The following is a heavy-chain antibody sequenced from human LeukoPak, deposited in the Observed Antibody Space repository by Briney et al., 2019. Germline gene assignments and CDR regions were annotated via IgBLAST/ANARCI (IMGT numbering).Heavy chain of an antibody. D-gene: IGHD5-24*01. CDR3: ARDGPIK. V-gene: IGHV4-39*07. CDR1: GGSISSSSYY. CDR2: IHYSGST. J-gene: IGHJ4*02. Sequence: SETLSLTCTVSGGSISSSSYYWGWIRQPPGKGLEWIGSIHYSGSTYYSPSLKSRVTISVDTSRNQFSLKLNSVTAADTAVYYCARDGPIKWGQGTLVTVSS.